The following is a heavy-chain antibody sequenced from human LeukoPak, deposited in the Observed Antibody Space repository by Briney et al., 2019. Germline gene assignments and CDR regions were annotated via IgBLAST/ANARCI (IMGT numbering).Heavy chain of an antibody. CDR1: GFTFSSYET. Sequence: PGGSLRLSCAASGFTFSSYETNWVRQPPGKRLERLGEIFHNGTTKYNPSLKSRVTISVDKSNNQFSLKLSSVTAADTAVYSCAREGSRRLYMDVWGKGTTVTVSS. V-gene: IGHV4-4*01. J-gene: IGHJ6*03. D-gene: IGHD1-26*01. CDR2: IFHNGTT. CDR3: AREGSRRLYMDV.